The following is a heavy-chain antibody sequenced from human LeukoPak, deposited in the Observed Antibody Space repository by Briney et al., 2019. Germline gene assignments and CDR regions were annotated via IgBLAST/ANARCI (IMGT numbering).Heavy chain of an antibody. Sequence: ASVKVSCKASGYTFTGYYMHWVRQAPGQGLEWIGWINPNSGGTNYAQKFQGRVTMTRDTSISTAYMELSRLRSDDTAVYYCARGPSGGDPIDYWGQGTLVTVSS. CDR3: ARGPSGGDPIDY. CDR2: INPNSGGT. V-gene: IGHV1-2*02. J-gene: IGHJ4*02. CDR1: GYTFTGYY. D-gene: IGHD2-21*02.